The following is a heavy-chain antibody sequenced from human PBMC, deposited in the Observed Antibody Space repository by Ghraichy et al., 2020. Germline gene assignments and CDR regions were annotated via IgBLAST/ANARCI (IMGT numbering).Heavy chain of an antibody. J-gene: IGHJ6*02. Sequence: GGSLRLSCAASGFTFSSYAMSWVRQAPGKGLEWVSAISGSGGSTYYADSVKGRFTISRDNSKNTLYLQMNSLRAEDTAVYYCAKDLGTSCYTGAAELPCYYYGMDVWGQGTTVTVSS. CDR2: ISGSGGST. D-gene: IGHD2-2*02. CDR1: GFTFSSYA. V-gene: IGHV3-23*01. CDR3: AKDLGTSCYTGAAELPCYYYGMDV.